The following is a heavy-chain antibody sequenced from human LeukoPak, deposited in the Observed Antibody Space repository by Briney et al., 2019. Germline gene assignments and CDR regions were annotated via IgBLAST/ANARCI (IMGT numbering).Heavy chain of an antibody. Sequence: SQTLSLTCAISGDSVSSNSASWNWIRQSPSRGLEWLGRTYYRSKWRNDFAVSVKSRITISPDTSKNQFSLQLNSATPEDTAVYYCARGTGDSCKDWGLGTLVTVSS. CDR1: GDSVSSNSAS. D-gene: IGHD3-22*01. CDR3: ARGTGDSCKD. J-gene: IGHJ4*02. CDR2: TYYRSKWRN. V-gene: IGHV6-1*01.